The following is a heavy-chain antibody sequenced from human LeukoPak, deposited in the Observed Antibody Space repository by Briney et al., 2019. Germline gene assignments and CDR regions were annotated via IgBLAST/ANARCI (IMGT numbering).Heavy chain of an antibody. CDR3: ARASRGIAARPGFDY. D-gene: IGHD6-6*01. Sequence: PSETLSLTCTVSGYSISSGYYWGWIRQPPGKGLEWIGSIYYGGSTYYNLSLKSRVTISVDISKNQFSLKLSSVTAADTAVYYCARASRGIAARPGFDYWGQGTLVTVSS. CDR1: GYSISSGYY. J-gene: IGHJ4*02. CDR2: IYYGGST. V-gene: IGHV4-38-2*02.